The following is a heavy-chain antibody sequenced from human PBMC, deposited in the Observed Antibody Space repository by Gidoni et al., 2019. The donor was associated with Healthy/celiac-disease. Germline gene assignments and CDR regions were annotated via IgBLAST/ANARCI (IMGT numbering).Heavy chain of an antibody. J-gene: IGHJ4*02. CDR3: AKVYVWGSYRYSGDY. CDR2: ISGSGGST. V-gene: IGHV3-23*01. CDR1: GFTFSSYA. D-gene: IGHD3-16*02. Sequence: EVQLLESGGGLVQPGGSLRPSCAASGFTFSSYAMSWVRQAPGKGLEWVSAISGSGGSTYYADSVKGRFTISRDNSKNTLYLQMNSLRAEDTAVYYCAKVYVWGSYRYSGDYWGQGTLVTVSS.